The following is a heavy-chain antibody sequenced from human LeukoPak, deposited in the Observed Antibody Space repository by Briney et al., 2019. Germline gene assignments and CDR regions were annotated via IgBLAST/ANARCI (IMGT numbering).Heavy chain of an antibody. D-gene: IGHD6-19*01. Sequence: PGGSLRLSCAASGFTFSSYSMNWVRQAPGKGLEWVSYISSSSSTIYYADSVKGRFTISRDNSKNTLWLQMNSLRAEDTAMYYCARPIPTIAVAVSDSWGQGTLVTVSS. J-gene: IGHJ5*01. CDR2: ISSSSSTI. CDR3: ARPIPTIAVAVSDS. CDR1: GFTFSSYS. V-gene: IGHV3-48*01.